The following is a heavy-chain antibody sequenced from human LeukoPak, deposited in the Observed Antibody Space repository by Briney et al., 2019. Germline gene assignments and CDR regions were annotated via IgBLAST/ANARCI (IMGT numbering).Heavy chain of an antibody. V-gene: IGHV1-46*01. J-gene: IGHJ4*02. D-gene: IGHD2-2*01. Sequence: ASVKVSCKASGYTFSDYFIHWVRQATGQGLEWMGIINPRGFHASYAEKFQGRVAMTGDTSTSTVYMELSSLRSEDTAVYYCARVAGYCSSTSCSHFDYWGQGTLVTVSS. CDR1: GYTFSDYF. CDR3: ARVAGYCSSTSCSHFDY. CDR2: INPRGFHA.